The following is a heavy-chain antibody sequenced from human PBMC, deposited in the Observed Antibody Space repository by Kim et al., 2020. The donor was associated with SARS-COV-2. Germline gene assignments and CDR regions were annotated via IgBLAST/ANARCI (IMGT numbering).Heavy chain of an antibody. V-gene: IGHV3-30*07. D-gene: IGHD3-10*01. CDR3: ATSGRDGLHWFGDY. J-gene: IGHJ4*02. Sequence: ASRKGRFPISRDNARTTLYLQVNSLRAEDTAVYYCATSGRDGLHWFGDYWGQGTLVTVSS.